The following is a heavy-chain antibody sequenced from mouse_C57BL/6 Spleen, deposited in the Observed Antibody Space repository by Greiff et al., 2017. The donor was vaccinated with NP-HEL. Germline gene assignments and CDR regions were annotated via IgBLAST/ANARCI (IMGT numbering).Heavy chain of an antibody. D-gene: IGHD2-4*01. V-gene: IGHV5-6*01. CDR1: GFTFSSYG. CDR3: ARADYDGFAY. Sequence: DVQLVESGGDLVKPGGSLKLSCAASGFTFSSYGMSWVRQTPDKRLEWVATISSGGSYTYYPDSVKGRFTISRDNAKNTLYLQMSSLKSVDTALYYVARADYDGFAYWGPETLVTVSA. CDR2: ISSGGSYT. J-gene: IGHJ3*01.